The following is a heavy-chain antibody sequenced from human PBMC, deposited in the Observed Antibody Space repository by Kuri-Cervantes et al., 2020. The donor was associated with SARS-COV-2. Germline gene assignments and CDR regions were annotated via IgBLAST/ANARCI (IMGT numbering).Heavy chain of an antibody. J-gene: IGHJ4*02. CDR3: ARVSHSTGANDY. D-gene: IGHD1-26*01. CDR1: GGSISSYY. Sequence: SETLSLTCTVSGGSISSYYWSWIRQPPGKGLEWIGNIYYSGSTNFNPSLKTRVTISVDKSKNQFTLKLSPVTAADTAVYYGARVSHSTGANDYWGQGTLVTVSS. CDR2: IYYSGST. V-gene: IGHV4-59*01.